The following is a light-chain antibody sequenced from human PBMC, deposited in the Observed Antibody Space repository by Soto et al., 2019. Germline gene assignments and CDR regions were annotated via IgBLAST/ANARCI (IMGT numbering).Light chain of an antibody. Sequence: DIQMTQSPSSLSASVGDRVTITCQASQDISNYLNWYQQKQGKAPKLLIYDASNLETGVPSRFSGSGYGTDFTFTISSLQPEDIETYYCQQYDNLPAFGGGTKVEIK. CDR3: QQYDNLPA. CDR2: DAS. J-gene: IGKJ4*01. CDR1: QDISNY. V-gene: IGKV1-33*01.